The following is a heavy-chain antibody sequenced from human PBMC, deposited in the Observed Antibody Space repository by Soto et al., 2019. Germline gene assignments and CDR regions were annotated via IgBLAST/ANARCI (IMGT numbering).Heavy chain of an antibody. CDR1: GFTFDDYA. D-gene: IGHD3-3*01. CDR3: VKKVTIFGVITHDAFDL. CDR2: ISWDNGSI. V-gene: IGHV3-9*01. J-gene: IGHJ3*01. Sequence: EVQLVESGGGLVQPGRSLRLSCVASGFTFDDYAMHWVRQVPGKGLEWVAGISWDNGSIGYAGSVKGRCTISRDNAKKSLYLKRNTLRTEDTALYYCVKKVTIFGVITHDAFDLWGQGTMATVSS.